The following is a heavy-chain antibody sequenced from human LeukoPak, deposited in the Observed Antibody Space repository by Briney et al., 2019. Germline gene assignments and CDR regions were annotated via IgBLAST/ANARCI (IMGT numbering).Heavy chain of an antibody. V-gene: IGHV3-23*01. CDR1: GFSVSNYD. D-gene: IGHD3-22*01. J-gene: IGHJ4*02. CDR3: AKPDKGPYYYDSSGSGFDY. Sequence: KPGGSLRLSCAASGFSVSNYDMSWVRQAPGKGLEWVSGISNDGGRTYYADSVKGRLTISRDNSKNTLYLQMNSLRAEDTAVYYCAKPDKGPYYYDSSGSGFDYWGQGTLVTVSS. CDR2: ISNDGGRT.